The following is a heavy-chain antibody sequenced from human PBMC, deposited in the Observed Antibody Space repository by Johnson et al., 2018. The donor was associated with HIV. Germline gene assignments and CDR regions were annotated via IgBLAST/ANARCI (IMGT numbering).Heavy chain of an antibody. V-gene: IGHV3-NL1*01. CDR1: GFTFSSYG. Sequence: QVQLVESGGGVVQPGGSLRLSCAASGFTFSSYGMHWVRQAPGKGLEWVSVIYSGGSTYYADSVKGRFTISRDNSKNTLYLQMNSLRAEDTAVYYCAKLRWAPRAFDIWGQGTMVTVSS. J-gene: IGHJ3*02. CDR3: AKLRWAPRAFDI. D-gene: IGHD4-23*01. CDR2: IYSGGST.